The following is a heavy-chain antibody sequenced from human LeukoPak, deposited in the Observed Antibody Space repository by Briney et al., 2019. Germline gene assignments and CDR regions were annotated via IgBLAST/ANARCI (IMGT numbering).Heavy chain of an antibody. J-gene: IGHJ4*02. CDR2: ISSSSSYI. CDR3: ARGIGYDILTGYYKN. D-gene: IGHD3-9*01. Sequence: GGSLRLSCAASAFTFSSYSMNWVRQAPGKGLEWVSSISSSSSYIYYADSAKGRFTISRDNAKNSLYLQMNSLRAEDTAVYYCARGIGYDILTGYYKNWGQGTLVTVSS. V-gene: IGHV3-21*01. CDR1: AFTFSSYS.